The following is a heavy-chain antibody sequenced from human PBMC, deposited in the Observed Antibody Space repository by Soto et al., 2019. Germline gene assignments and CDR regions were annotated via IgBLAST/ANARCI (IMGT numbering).Heavy chain of an antibody. Sequence: ASVKVSCKASGGTFSSYAISWVRQAPGQGLEWMGGIIPIFGTANYAQKFQGRVTITADESTSTAYMELSSLRSEDTAVYYCAWGSYYKMLYYYYYYGMDVWGQGTTVTVSS. CDR3: AWGSYYKMLYYYYYYGMDV. J-gene: IGHJ6*02. CDR1: GGTFSSYA. CDR2: IIPIFGTA. V-gene: IGHV1-69*13. D-gene: IGHD3-10*01.